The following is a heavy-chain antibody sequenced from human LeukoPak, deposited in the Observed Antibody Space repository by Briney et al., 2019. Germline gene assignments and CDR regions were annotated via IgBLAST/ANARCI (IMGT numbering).Heavy chain of an antibody. D-gene: IGHD2-15*01. CDR1: GFTLSSYW. J-gene: IGHJ4*02. CDR2: IKQDGSEK. Sequence: ESGGSLRLSCAASGFTLSSYWMSWVRQAPGKGLEWVANIKQDGSEKYYVDSVKGRFTISRDNAKNSLYLQMNSLRAEDTAVYYCARRYFDYWGQGTLVTVSS. CDR3: ARRYFDY. V-gene: IGHV3-7*01.